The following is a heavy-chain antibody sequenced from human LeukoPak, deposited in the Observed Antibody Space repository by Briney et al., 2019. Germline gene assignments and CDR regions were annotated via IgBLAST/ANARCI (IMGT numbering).Heavy chain of an antibody. Sequence: SETPSLTCTVSGGSISSYYWSWIRQPPGKGLEWIVYIYYSENTNYNPSLKRRVTISVDTSKNQFSLKLSSVTAADTAMYYCARGMGGNWFDPWGQGTLVTVSS. CDR2: IYYSENT. D-gene: IGHD2-8*01. CDR1: GGSISSYY. V-gene: IGHV4-59*01. J-gene: IGHJ5*02. CDR3: ARGMGGNWFDP.